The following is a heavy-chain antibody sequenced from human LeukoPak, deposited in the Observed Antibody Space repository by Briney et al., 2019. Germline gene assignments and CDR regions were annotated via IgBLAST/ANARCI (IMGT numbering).Heavy chain of an antibody. D-gene: IGHD5-24*01. V-gene: IGHV4-59*01. Sequence: PSETLSLTCTVSGGSISSYYWSWIRQPPGKGLEWIGYIYYSGSTNYNPSLKSRVTISVDTSKNQFPLKLSSVTAADTAVYYCARGLEMATNFDYWGQGTLVTVSS. CDR1: GGSISSYY. CDR3: ARGLEMATNFDY. J-gene: IGHJ4*02. CDR2: IYYSGST.